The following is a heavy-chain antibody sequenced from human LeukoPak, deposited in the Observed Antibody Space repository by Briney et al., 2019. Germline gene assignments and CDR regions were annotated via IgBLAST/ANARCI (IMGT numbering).Heavy chain of an antibody. CDR2: IYPDDSNT. D-gene: IGHD1-14*01. V-gene: IGHV5-51*01. CDR1: GYSFTSYW. J-gene: IGHJ5*02. CDR3: ARLDGSNWFDP. Sequence: GESLQISCQGFGYSFTSYWIGWVRQMPGKGLEWMGIIYPDDSNTRYRPSFEGQVTISADKSISTAYLQWSSLKASDTAKYYCARLDGSNWFDPWGQGTLVTVSS.